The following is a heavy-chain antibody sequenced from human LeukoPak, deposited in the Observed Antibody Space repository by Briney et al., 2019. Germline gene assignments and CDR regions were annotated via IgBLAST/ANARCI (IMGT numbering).Heavy chain of an antibody. J-gene: IGHJ6*03. V-gene: IGHV1-8*03. CDR3: ARANSYYDFWSGSYYYYYMDV. CDR1: GYTFTSYD. CDR2: MNPNSGNT. D-gene: IGHD3-3*01. Sequence: ASVKVSCKASGYTFTSYDINWVRQATGQGLEWMGWMNPNSGNTGYAQKFQGRVTITRNTSISTAYMELSSLRSEDTAVYHCARANSYYDFWSGSYYYYYMDVWGKGTTVTVSS.